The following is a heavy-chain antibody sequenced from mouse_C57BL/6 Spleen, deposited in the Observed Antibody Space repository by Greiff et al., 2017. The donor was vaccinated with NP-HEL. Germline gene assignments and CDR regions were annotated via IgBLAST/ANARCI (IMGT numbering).Heavy chain of an antibody. V-gene: IGHV1-15*01. CDR1: GYTFTDYE. D-gene: IGHD1-1*01. Sequence: QVQLQQSGAELVRPGASVTLSCKASGYTFTDYEMHWVKLTPVHGLEWIGAIDPETGGTAYNQKFKGKAILTADKSSSTAYMELRSLTSEDSAVYYCTRHYGSFYYAMDYWGQGTSVTVSS. CDR3: TRHYGSFYYAMDY. J-gene: IGHJ4*01. CDR2: IDPETGGT.